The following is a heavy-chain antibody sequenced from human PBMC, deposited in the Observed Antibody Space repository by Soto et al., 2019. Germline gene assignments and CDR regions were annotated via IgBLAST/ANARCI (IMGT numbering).Heavy chain of an antibody. Sequence: VGSLRLSCAASGFICSSYDMSWVRQATGKGLEWVSTILVGGSTHYEDSVKGRFTISRDRSKNTVYLQMNSLTAGDTAMYYCAKATATGGGAFDICGQGTMVTVSS. D-gene: IGHD2-8*02. CDR3: AKATATGGGAFDI. CDR1: GFICSSYD. V-gene: IGHV3-23*01. J-gene: IGHJ3*02. CDR2: ILVGGST.